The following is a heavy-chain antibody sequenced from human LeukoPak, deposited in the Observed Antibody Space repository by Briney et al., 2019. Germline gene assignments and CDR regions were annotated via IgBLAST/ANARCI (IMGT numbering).Heavy chain of an antibody. V-gene: IGHV3-7*03. CDR2: IKEDGSEK. J-gene: IGHJ4*02. Sequence: GGSLRLSCAASGFTFSSYWMSWVRQAPRKGLEWVANIKEDGSEKYYVDSVKGRFTISRDNAKNLLYLQVNSLRAEDTAVYYCARVGGWLQVYFDYWGQGTLVTVSS. D-gene: IGHD6-19*01. CDR1: GFTFSSYW. CDR3: ARVGGWLQVYFDY.